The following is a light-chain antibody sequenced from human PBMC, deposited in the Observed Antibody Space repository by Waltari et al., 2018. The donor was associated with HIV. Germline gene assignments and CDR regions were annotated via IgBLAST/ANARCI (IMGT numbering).Light chain of an antibody. Sequence: QSALTQPRSVSGSPGQSVTISCTGTSSGFGGYNYVSWYQQHPNKAPKLIIYDVTKLPSGAPDRFSGSNAGNTASLTISGLQADDEADYYCCAYAGSYTLFGGGTKVTVL. CDR3: CAYAGSYTL. CDR1: SSGFGGYNY. J-gene: IGLJ3*02. CDR2: DVT. V-gene: IGLV2-11*01.